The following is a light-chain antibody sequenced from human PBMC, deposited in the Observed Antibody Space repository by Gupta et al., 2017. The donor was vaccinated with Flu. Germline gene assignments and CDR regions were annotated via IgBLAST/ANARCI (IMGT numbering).Light chain of an antibody. CDR2: DVS. CDR3: SSYSATGALAL. J-gene: IGLJ2*01. CDR1: SGDIGSYDY. V-gene: IGLV2-14*01. Sequence: QSALTQPASVSGSPGQSINIPCAGTSGDIGSYDYVSWYQQSPGRAHKLMIYDVSNRPSGISDRFSGSKSGNTASLTISGLQAEDEADYYCSSYSATGALALFGGGTKVTVL.